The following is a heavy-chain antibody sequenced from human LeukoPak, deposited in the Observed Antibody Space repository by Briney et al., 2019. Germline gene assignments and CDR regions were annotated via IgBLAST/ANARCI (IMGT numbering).Heavy chain of an antibody. V-gene: IGHV4-59*08. D-gene: IGHD6-6*01. CDR1: GGSVSNYY. Sequence: SETLSLTRSVPGGSVSNYYWSWIRQPPGKGLEWIGYVYYTGSTNYNPSLKSRVTMFEDKSKNQFSLRLYSVTVADTAVYYCARHFAYSSSSYCDYWGQGSLVTVSS. CDR2: VYYTGST. J-gene: IGHJ4*02. CDR3: ARHFAYSSSSYCDY.